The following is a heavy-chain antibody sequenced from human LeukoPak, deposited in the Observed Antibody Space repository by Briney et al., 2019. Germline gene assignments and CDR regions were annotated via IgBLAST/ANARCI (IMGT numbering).Heavy chain of an antibody. V-gene: IGHV3-7*01. CDR3: ARALTTDHSGRWFDP. CDR1: GFIFSHYW. J-gene: IGHJ5*02. Sequence: GGSLRLSCAGSGFIFSHYWMSWLRQAPGEEPEWVANIKLFGDEQYYGGSVKGRFIISRDNAKNSLYLQMHSLRADDTAVYYCARALTTDHSGRWFDPWGQGTLVTVSS. CDR2: IKLFGDEQ. D-gene: IGHD4-17*01.